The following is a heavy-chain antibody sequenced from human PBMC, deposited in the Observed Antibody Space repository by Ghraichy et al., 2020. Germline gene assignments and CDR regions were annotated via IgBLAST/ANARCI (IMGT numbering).Heavy chain of an antibody. CDR2: INYSGST. CDR1: SGSISSYY. J-gene: IGHJ3*02. Sequence: GALSLTCTVSSGSISSYYWSWIRQPPGKGLEWIGYINYSGSTNYNPSLKSRVTMSVDTSKNQFSLRLSSVTAADTAVYYCARHNYDSSGYDAFDIWGQGTMVTVSS. CDR3: ARHNYDSSGYDAFDI. V-gene: IGHV4-59*08. D-gene: IGHD3-22*01.